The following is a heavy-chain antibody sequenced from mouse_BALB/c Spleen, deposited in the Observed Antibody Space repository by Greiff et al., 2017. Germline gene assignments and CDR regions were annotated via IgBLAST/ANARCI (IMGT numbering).Heavy chain of an antibody. CDR3: AREEIYYGNYEAWFAY. CDR2: ICAGGGT. J-gene: IGHJ3*01. Sequence: QVQLKESGPGLVAPSQSLSITCTVSGFSLTSYGVHWVRQPPGKGLEWLGVICAGGGTNYNSALMSRLSISKDNSKSQVFLKMNSLQTDDTAMYYCAREEIYYGNYEAWFAYWGQGTLVTVSA. CDR1: GFSLTSYG. V-gene: IGHV2-9*02. D-gene: IGHD2-1*01.